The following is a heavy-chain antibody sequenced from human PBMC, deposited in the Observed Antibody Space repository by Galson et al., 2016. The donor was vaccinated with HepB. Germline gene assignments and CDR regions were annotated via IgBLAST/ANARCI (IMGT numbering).Heavy chain of an antibody. D-gene: IGHD6-13*01. Sequence: SLRLSCAASGFTFSSYGMHWVRQAPGKGLEWVAVIWYDGSNKYYGDSVKGRFTISRDNSKNTLYLQMTSLRAEDTAVYYFAREAPIAAAGSHDYWGQGILVTVSS. CDR2: IWYDGSNK. CDR1: GFTFSSYG. CDR3: AREAPIAAAGSHDY. J-gene: IGHJ4*02. V-gene: IGHV3-33*01.